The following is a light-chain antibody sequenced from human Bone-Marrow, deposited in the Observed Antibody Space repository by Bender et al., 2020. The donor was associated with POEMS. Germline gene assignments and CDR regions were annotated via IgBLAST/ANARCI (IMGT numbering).Light chain of an antibody. CDR2: DVN. V-gene: IGLV2-14*03. Sequence: QSALTQPASVSGSPGQSITISCTGTSSDIGGYDYVSWYQQHPGKAPKLMIYDVNIRPQGVSNPFSGSKSGNTASLTISGLQAEDEANYYCCSSTTSNTLFGGGTKVTVL. CDR1: SSDIGGYDY. J-gene: IGLJ2*01. CDR3: CSSTTSNTL.